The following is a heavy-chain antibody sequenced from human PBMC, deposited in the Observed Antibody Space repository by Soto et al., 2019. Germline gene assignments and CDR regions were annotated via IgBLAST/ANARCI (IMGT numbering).Heavy chain of an antibody. Sequence: QVQLVESGGGVVQPGRSLRLSCAASGFTFSSYAMHWVRQAPGKGLEWVAVISYDGSNKYYADSVKGRFTISRDNSKNTLYLQMNSLRAEDTAVYCCARDADYYGSGPCDYWGQGTLVTVSS. D-gene: IGHD3-10*01. CDR1: GFTFSSYA. V-gene: IGHV3-30-3*01. J-gene: IGHJ4*02. CDR2: ISYDGSNK. CDR3: ARDADYYGSGPCDY.